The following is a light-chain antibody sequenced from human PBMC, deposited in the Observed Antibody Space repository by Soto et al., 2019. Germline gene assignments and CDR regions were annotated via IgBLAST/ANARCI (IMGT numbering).Light chain of an antibody. CDR3: QQYGSSGT. CDR1: QSVSNNY. Sequence: EMVMTQSPATLSVSPGERSTLSCRASQSVSNNYLAWYQQKPGXAPXXLIYGASNRATGIPDRFSGSGSGTEFTLTISRLEPEDFAVYYCQQYGSSGTFGQGTKVDIK. CDR2: GAS. J-gene: IGKJ1*01. V-gene: IGKV3-20*01.